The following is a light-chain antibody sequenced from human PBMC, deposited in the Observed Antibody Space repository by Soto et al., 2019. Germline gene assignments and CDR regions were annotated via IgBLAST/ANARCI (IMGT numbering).Light chain of an antibody. CDR2: EAS. CDR3: QQYNGYWT. Sequence: DIQMTQSPSTLSASVGDRVTITCRASQSIWGSLAWYQQKPGKAPKLLIYEASNLKSGVPSRFSGSGSGTEYTLTISSLQPDDSASYYCQQYNGYWTFGQGTRVEIK. CDR1: QSIWGS. V-gene: IGKV1-5*03. J-gene: IGKJ1*01.